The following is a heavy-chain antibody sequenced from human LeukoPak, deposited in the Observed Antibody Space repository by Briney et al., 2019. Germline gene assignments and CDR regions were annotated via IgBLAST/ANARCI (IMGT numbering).Heavy chain of an antibody. CDR3: ARDRALFDP. Sequence: GGSLRLSCAASGFTFSNYWMHWVRQAPGKGLVWVSRINSDGSSIVYADSVKGRFTISRDNAKNSLYLQMNSLRAEDTAVYYCARDRALFDPWGQGTLVTVSS. CDR1: GFTFSNYW. CDR2: INSDGSSI. D-gene: IGHD3-10*01. J-gene: IGHJ5*02. V-gene: IGHV3-74*01.